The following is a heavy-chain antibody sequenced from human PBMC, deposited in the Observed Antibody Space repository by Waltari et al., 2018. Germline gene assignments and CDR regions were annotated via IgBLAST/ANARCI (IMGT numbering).Heavy chain of an antibody. V-gene: IGHV5-51*01. Sequence: EVQLVQSGAEVKKPGESLKISCKGSGYSFTSYWIGWVRQMPGKGLEWMGVTDPGDSETRYSPSFQGQVTISADKSISTAYLQWSSLKASDTAMYYCARGGYSYGPLYYFDYWGQGTLVTVSS. D-gene: IGHD5-18*01. CDR3: ARGGYSYGPLYYFDY. J-gene: IGHJ4*02. CDR2: TDPGDSET. CDR1: GYSFTSYW.